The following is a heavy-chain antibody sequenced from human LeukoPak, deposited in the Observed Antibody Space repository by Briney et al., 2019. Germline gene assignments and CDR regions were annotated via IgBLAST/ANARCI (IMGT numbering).Heavy chain of an antibody. CDR2: TYPGDSDT. V-gene: IGHV5-51*01. D-gene: IGHD2-2*01. CDR1: GYSFTSYW. J-gene: IGHJ4*02. Sequence: GESLKISCKGSGYSFTSYWIGWVRQMPGKGLEWMGITYPGDSDTRYSPSFQGQVTISADKSISTAYLQWSSLKASDTAMYYCARAPDDCSSTSCYSYFDYWGQGTLVTVSS. CDR3: ARAPDDCSSTSCYSYFDY.